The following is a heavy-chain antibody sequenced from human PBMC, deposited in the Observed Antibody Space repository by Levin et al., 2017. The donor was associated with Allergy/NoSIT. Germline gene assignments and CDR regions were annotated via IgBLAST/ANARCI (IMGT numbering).Heavy chain of an antibody. D-gene: IGHD3-10*01. CDR2: ISYDGTNK. CDR1: GFAYSNYG. CDR3: AKEGLSWFAEFPKFYFDS. J-gene: IGHJ4*02. Sequence: HTGGSLRLSCAAAGFAYSNYGMQWVRQAPGKGLEWVAGISYDGTNKYYADSVKGRFTISRDNSKNTLSLQMDSLRAEDTAVYYCAKEGLSWFAEFPKFYFDSWGQGTLVTVSS. V-gene: IGHV3-30*18.